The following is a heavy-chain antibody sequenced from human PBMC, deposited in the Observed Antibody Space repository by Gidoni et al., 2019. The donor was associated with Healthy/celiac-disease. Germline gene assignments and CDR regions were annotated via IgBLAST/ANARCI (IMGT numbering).Heavy chain of an antibody. D-gene: IGHD5-18*01. Sequence: QVQLVQSGAEVKKPGASVKVSCKASGYTFTSYGISWVRQAPGQGLEWMGWISIYNGNTNYAQKLQGRVTMTTDTSTSTAYMELRSLRSDDTAVYYCATPIGGYSYGYVAMDVWGQGTTVTVSS. CDR2: ISIYNGNT. CDR3: ATPIGGYSYGYVAMDV. J-gene: IGHJ6*02. V-gene: IGHV1-18*01. CDR1: GYTFTSYG.